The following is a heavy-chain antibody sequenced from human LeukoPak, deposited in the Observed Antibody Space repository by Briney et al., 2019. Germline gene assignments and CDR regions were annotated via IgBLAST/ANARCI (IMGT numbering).Heavy chain of an antibody. V-gene: IGHV3-30*04. J-gene: IGHJ6*02. CDR1: GFTFSTYA. CDR3: ARAPPYNEFWTGPYGMDV. D-gene: IGHD3-3*01. CDR2: ISYDGTNK. Sequence: PGGSLRLSRAASGFTFSTYAMHWVRQAPGKGLEWVAVISYDGTNKYYADSVKGRFTISRDNSKNTLFLQMNSLRAEDTTVYYCARAPPYNEFWTGPYGMDVWGQGTTVTVSS.